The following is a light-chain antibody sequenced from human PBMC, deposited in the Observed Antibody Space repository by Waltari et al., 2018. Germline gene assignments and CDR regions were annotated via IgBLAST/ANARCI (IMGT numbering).Light chain of an antibody. J-gene: IGLJ1*01. CDR3: AAWDDSLNGYV. V-gene: IGLV1-44*01. CDR2: STN. CDR1: RSHIGSNT. Sequence: QSALTQPPSASGTPGQRVTLSCSGRRSHIGSNTVTWYQQLPGMAPKFLISSTNERPSGVPGRFSVSKSGSSASLAISALQSEDEADYYCAAWDDSLNGYVFGTGTTVTV.